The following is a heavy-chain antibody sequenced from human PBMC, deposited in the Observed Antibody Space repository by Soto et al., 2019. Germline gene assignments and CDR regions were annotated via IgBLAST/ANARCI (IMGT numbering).Heavy chain of an antibody. CDR2: ISGSGGST. CDR3: ARDQLYYNDISGRPLNAFDV. D-gene: IGHD3-22*01. Sequence: GGSLRLSCVASGFTFSSYWMTWVRQAPGKGLEWVSAISGSGGSTYYADSVKGRFTISRDNAKNSLYLQMNSLRAEDTAVYYCARDQLYYNDISGRPLNAFDVWGQGTMVTVSS. CDR1: GFTFSSYW. J-gene: IGHJ3*01. V-gene: IGHV3-23*01.